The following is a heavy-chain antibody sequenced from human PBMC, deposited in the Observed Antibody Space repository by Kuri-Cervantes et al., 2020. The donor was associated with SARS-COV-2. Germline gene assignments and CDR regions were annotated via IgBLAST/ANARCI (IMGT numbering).Heavy chain of an antibody. J-gene: IGHJ6*02. V-gene: IGHV3-74*01. CDR1: GFTFSSYG. CDR2: INDYGSTT. CDR3: TTTVEMATFYYAMDV. Sequence: GESLRLSCAASGFTFSSYGMNWVRQAPGEGLVWVSHINDYGSTTRYTDSVKGRFTISRDNAKNTVYLQMHSLRAEDTAVYYCTTTVEMATFYYAMDVWGQGTTVTVSS. D-gene: IGHD5-24*01.